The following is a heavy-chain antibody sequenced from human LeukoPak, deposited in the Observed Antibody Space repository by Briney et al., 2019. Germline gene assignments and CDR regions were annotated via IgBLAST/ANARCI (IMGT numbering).Heavy chain of an antibody. CDR1: GGSISSGDYY. V-gene: IGHV4-39*07. J-gene: IGHJ4*02. CDR2: IYYSGST. CDR3: ARKQGIAAAGTGNYFDY. Sequence: PSETLSLTCTVSGGSISSGDYYWSWIRQPPGKGLEWIGSIYYSGSTYYNPSPKSRVTISVDTSKNQFSLKLSSVTAADTAVYYCARKQGIAAAGTGNYFDYWGQGTLVTVSP. D-gene: IGHD6-13*01.